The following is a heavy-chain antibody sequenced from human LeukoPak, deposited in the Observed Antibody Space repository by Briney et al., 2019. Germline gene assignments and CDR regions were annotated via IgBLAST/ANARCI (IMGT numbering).Heavy chain of an antibody. CDR2: IYYSGST. Sequence: PSETLSLTCSVSDDSITMYYWTWIRQPPGKGLEWIGYIYYSGSTNYNPSLKSRVTISVDTSKNQFSLKLSSVTAADTAVYYCAGNYYGSGSYYSEDRYWGQGTLVTVSS. V-gene: IGHV4-59*08. CDR1: DDSITMYY. D-gene: IGHD3-10*01. CDR3: AGNYYGSGSYYSEDRY. J-gene: IGHJ4*02.